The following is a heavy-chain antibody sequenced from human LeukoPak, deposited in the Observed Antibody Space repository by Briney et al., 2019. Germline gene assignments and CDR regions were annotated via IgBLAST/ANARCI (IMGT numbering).Heavy chain of an antibody. Sequence: PGGSLRLSCAASGFTFSSYEMNWVGQAPGKGLEWVSYISSSGSTIYYADSVKGRFTISRDNAKNSLYLQMNSLRAEDTAVYYCARGLKAFDYWGQGTLVTVSS. CDR1: GFTFSSYE. V-gene: IGHV3-48*03. CDR2: ISSSGSTI. J-gene: IGHJ4*02. CDR3: ARGLKAFDY.